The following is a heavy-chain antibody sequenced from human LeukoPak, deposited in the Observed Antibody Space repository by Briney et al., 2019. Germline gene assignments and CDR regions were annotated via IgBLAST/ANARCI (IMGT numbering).Heavy chain of an antibody. CDR3: ATLRRDDFWSGLDY. Sequence: SQTLSLTCAVSGGSISSGGYSWSWIRQPPGKGLEWIGYIYHSGSTYYNPSLKSRVTISVDRSKNQFSLKLSSVTAADTAVYYCATLRRDDFWSGLDYWGQGTLVTVSS. CDR2: IYHSGST. CDR1: GGSISSGGYS. D-gene: IGHD3-3*01. V-gene: IGHV4-30-2*01. J-gene: IGHJ4*02.